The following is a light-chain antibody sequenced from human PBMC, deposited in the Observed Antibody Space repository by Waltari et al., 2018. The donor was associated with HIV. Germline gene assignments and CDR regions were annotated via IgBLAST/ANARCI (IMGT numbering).Light chain of an antibody. V-gene: IGLV3-21*04. J-gene: IGLJ2*01. CDR2: YDD. Sequence: SYVVTQPPSLSVAPGKTASITCGGNTIGDKSVPWYQQKAGQAPVLVIYYDDVRPSGIPERFSTSNSGNTATLTITRVEAGDEADYYCQVWDSGSDRVVFGGGTKLTVL. CDR3: QVWDSGSDRVV. CDR1: TIGDKS.